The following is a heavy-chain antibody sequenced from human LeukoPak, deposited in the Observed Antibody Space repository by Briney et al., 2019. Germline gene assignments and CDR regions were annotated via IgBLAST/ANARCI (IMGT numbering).Heavy chain of an antibody. CDR2: ISAYNGNT. Sequence: ASVKVSCKASGYTFTSFGISWVRQAPGQGLEGMGWISAYNGNTNYAQKLQGRVTMTTDTSTSTAYMELRSLSSDDTAVYYCARRPDSPLRWFDPWGQGTLVTVSS. J-gene: IGHJ5*02. CDR3: ARRPDSPLRWFDP. D-gene: IGHD5-18*01. CDR1: GYTFTSFG. V-gene: IGHV1-18*01.